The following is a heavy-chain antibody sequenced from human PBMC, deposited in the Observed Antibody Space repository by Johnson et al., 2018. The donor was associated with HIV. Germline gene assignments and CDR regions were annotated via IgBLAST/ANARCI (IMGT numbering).Heavy chain of an antibody. CDR1: GFTFSTYW. V-gene: IGHV3-7*01. Sequence: VQLVESGGGVVQPGRSLRLSCAASGFTFSTYWMSWVRQAPGKGLEWVASIKQDGSEKYYVDSVKGRFTISRDNAKNSLYLQMNSLRAEDTAVYYCAREGEPDGFDIWGQGTMVTVSS. CDR2: IKQDGSEK. CDR3: AREGEPDGFDI. J-gene: IGHJ3*02. D-gene: IGHD3-16*01.